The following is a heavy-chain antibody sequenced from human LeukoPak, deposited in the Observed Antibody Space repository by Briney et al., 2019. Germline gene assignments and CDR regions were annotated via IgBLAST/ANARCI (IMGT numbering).Heavy chain of an antibody. V-gene: IGHV3-30-3*01. CDR1: GFTFSDYN. J-gene: IGHJ4*02. CDR2: ISYDGSNK. CDR3: ARDPGPPTAMDTSYYFDY. Sequence: GGSLRLSCAASGFTFSDYNMNWVRQAPGKGLEWVAVISYDGSNKYYADSVKSRFTISRDNSKNTLYLQMNSLRAEDTAVYYCARDPGPPTAMDTSYYFDYWGQGTLVTVSS. D-gene: IGHD5-18*01.